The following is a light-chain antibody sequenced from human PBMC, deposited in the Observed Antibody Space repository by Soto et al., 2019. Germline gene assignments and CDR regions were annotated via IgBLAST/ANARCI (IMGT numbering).Light chain of an antibody. CDR1: SSDVGAYNY. CDR2: DVS. J-gene: IGLJ2*01. V-gene: IGLV2-14*03. CDR3: SSYTSSSTVV. Sequence: QSALTQPASVSGSPGQSITISCTGTSSDVGAYNYVSWYQHHPGKAPKLLIYDVSHRPSGVSNRFSGSKSGNTASLTISGLQAEDEADYYCSSYTSSSTVVFGGGTKLTVL.